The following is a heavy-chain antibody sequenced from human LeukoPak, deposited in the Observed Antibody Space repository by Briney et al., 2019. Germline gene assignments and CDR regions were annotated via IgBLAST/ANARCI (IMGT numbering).Heavy chain of an antibody. Sequence: SETLSLTCAVSGGSIRDYQWSWIRRPPGKGLEWIGHINTNGRTDYNPSLRSRLTFSVDTSRDQFSLKLSSVTAADTAMYYCATSYAYKVAPFDLWGQGTLVTVLS. CDR1: GGSIRDYQ. V-gene: IGHV4-4*09. J-gene: IGHJ4*02. CDR3: ATSYAYKVAPFDL. D-gene: IGHD3-16*01. CDR2: INTNGRT.